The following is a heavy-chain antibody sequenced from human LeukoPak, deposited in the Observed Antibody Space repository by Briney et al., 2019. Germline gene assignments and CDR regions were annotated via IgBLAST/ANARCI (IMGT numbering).Heavy chain of an antibody. CDR3: ARDMTFCSGGSCYSLGFDI. Sequence: PGGSLRLSCAASGFTFSAYNMNWVRQAPGKGLEWFSYISSSRGTIYYADSVKGRFTISRDNAKNSLYLQMNSLRDEDTAVYYCARDMTFCSGGSCYSLGFDIWAKGQWSPSLQ. CDR1: GFTFSAYN. J-gene: IGHJ3*02. CDR2: ISSSRGTI. V-gene: IGHV3-48*02. D-gene: IGHD2-15*01.